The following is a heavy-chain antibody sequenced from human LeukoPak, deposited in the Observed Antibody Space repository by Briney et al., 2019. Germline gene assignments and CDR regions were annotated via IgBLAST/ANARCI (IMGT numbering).Heavy chain of an antibody. D-gene: IGHD7-27*01. J-gene: IGHJ6*03. CDR2: ISSSSSYI. CDR3: ARGWGEGYMDV. Sequence: GGSLRLSCAASGFTFSSYSMNWFRQAPGKGLEWVSSISSSSSYIYYADSVKGRFTISRDNAKNSLYLQMNSLRAEDTAVYYCARGWGEGYMDVWGKGTTVTVSS. CDR1: GFTFSSYS. V-gene: IGHV3-21*01.